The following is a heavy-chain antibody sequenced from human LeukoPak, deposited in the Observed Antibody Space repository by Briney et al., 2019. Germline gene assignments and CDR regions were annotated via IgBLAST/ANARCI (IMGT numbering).Heavy chain of an antibody. Sequence: PGGSLSLSCAASGFTFSSYWMHWVRQAPGKGLVWVSRINSDGSSTSYADYGKGPFTISRANAKNTMYLKMHSLRAEDTAVYSCARGWAPAGFDWSEHWFDPWGQGTLVTVSS. V-gene: IGHV3-74*01. D-gene: IGHD5-12*01. CDR2: INSDGSST. J-gene: IGHJ5*02. CDR1: GFTFSSYW. CDR3: ARGWAPAGFDWSEHWFDP.